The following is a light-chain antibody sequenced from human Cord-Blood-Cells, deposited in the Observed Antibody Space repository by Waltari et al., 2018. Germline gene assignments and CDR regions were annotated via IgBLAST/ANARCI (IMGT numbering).Light chain of an antibody. CDR3: QQSYSTLWT. Sequence: DIQITQSPSSLSASVGDRVTITCRASQSISSHLNWYQQKPGKAPKPLIYAASSLQRGVPSRFSGSGSGTDFTLTISSLQPEDFATYYCQQSYSTLWTFGQGTKVEIK. J-gene: IGKJ1*01. CDR1: QSISSH. CDR2: AAS. V-gene: IGKV1-39*01.